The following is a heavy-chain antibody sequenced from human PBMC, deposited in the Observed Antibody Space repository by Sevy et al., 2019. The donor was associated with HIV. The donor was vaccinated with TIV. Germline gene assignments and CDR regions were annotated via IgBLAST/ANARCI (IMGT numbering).Heavy chain of an antibody. CDR1: AFSFNTYA. V-gene: IGHV3-23*01. D-gene: IGHD3-16*01. Sequence: GGSLRLSCAASAFSFNTYAMSWVRRAPGKGLEWVSTISGSGDSTFYSDSVKGRFTISRDNSKNTLYLRMNSLRAEDTAVYYCAKPRGSFYFDYWGQGTLVTVSS. CDR2: ISGSGDST. J-gene: IGHJ4*02. CDR3: AKPRGSFYFDY.